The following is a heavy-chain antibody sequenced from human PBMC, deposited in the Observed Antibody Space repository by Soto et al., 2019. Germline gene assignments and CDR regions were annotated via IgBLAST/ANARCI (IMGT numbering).Heavy chain of an antibody. Sequence: GWSLRLSCASSVFTFSTYGMHWVRQAPGKGLEWVAVISYDGSIQYYADSVKGRFTISRDNSKNTLYLQMNSLRAEDTAVYYCAKDGSSWYSGWFDPWGQGTLVTVSS. CDR1: VFTFSTYG. J-gene: IGHJ5*02. D-gene: IGHD6-13*01. CDR3: AKDGSSWYSGWFDP. CDR2: ISYDGSIQ. V-gene: IGHV3-30*18.